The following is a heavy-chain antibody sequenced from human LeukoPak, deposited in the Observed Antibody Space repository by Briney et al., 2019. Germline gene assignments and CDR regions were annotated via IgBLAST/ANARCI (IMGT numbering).Heavy chain of an antibody. D-gene: IGHD2-2*01. Sequence: ASVKVSCKASGYTFTSYDINWVRQATGQGLEWMGWMNPNSGNTGYAQKFQGRVTMTRNTSISTAYMELSSLRSEDTAVYYCARGMGYCSSTSCHDFDYWGQGTLVTVSS. V-gene: IGHV1-8*01. CDR2: MNPNSGNT. J-gene: IGHJ4*02. CDR3: ARGMGYCSSTSCHDFDY. CDR1: GYTFTSYD.